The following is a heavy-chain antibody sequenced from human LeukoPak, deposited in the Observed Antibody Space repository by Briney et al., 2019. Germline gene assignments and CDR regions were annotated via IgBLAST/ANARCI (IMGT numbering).Heavy chain of an antibody. CDR1: GGTFSSYA. V-gene: IGHV1-69*05. J-gene: IGHJ4*02. Sequence: GASVKVSCKASGGTFSSYAISWVRQAPGQGLEWMGGIIPIFGTANYAQKFQGRVTITTDESTSTAYMELSSLRSEDTAVYYCARRRLRLRAFDYWGQGTLVTVSS. D-gene: IGHD5-12*01. CDR3: ARRRLRLRAFDY. CDR2: IIPIFGTA.